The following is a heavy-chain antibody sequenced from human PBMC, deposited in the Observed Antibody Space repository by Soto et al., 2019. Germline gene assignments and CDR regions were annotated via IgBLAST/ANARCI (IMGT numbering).Heavy chain of an antibody. V-gene: IGHV3-21*01. J-gene: IGHJ5*02. CDR1: GLTFRSYS. D-gene: IGHD2-21*01. CDR2: ISSRNNDM. CDR3: ARDVNGGFCGA. Sequence: GGSLILSCTASGLTFRSYSRNWVRQAPGKGLEWVSTISSRNNDMYYVDSVKGRFTISRDNARNSVYLQMNGLRADDTAVYYCARDVNGGFCGAWGQGTLVTVSS.